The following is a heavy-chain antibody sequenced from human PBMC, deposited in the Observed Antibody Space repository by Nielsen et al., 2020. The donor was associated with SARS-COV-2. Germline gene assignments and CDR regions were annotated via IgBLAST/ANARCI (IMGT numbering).Heavy chain of an antibody. Sequence: GGSLRLSCAASGFTFSSYAMHWVRQAPGKGLEWVAVISYDGSNKYYADSVKGRFTISRDNSKNTLYLQMNSLRAEDTAVYYCAGHASWAMVMISWGQGTLVTVSS. V-gene: IGHV3-30-3*01. D-gene: IGHD5-18*01. CDR1: GFTFSSYA. CDR3: AGHASWAMVMIS. CDR2: ISYDGSNK. J-gene: IGHJ4*02.